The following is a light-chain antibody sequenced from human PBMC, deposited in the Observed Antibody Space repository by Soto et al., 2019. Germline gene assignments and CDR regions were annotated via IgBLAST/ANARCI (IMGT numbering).Light chain of an antibody. CDR1: ENINTW. CDR2: AAS. V-gene: IGKV1-5*01. Sequence: DIQMTQSPCTLSASVGDRVTITCRASENINTWLAWYQQKPGKPPKLLIYAASSLEAGVQSRFSGSGAGTEFTPTSSSQHPDDLATYCCQQYNHWYAFGQGTNLEIK. J-gene: IGKJ2*01. CDR3: QQYNHWYA.